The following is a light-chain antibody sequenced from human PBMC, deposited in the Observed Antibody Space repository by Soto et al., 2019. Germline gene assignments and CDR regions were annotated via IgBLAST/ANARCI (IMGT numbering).Light chain of an antibody. CDR2: EVS. CDR1: SSDVGGHNY. CDR3: SSYTSSSLDV. Sequence: QSALTQPASVSGSPGQSITISCTGTSSDVGGHNYVSWYQQYPGKAPKVMIYEVSNRPSGVSNRFSGSKSGNTASLTISGLQAEDEADYYCSSYTSSSLDVFGTGTQLTVL. J-gene: IGLJ1*01. V-gene: IGLV2-14*01.